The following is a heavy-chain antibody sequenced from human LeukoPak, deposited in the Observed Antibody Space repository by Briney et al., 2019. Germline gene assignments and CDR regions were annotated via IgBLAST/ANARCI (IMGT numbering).Heavy chain of an antibody. Sequence: GGSLRLSCAASGFTFSSYSMNWVRQAPGKGLEWVSSISSSSSYIYYADSVKGRFTISRDNAKNSLYLQMNSLRAEDTAVYYCARDSSGYSHDAFDIWGQGTMVSVSS. J-gene: IGHJ3*02. CDR2: ISSSSSYI. CDR1: GFTFSSYS. D-gene: IGHD3-3*01. CDR3: ARDSSGYSHDAFDI. V-gene: IGHV3-21*01.